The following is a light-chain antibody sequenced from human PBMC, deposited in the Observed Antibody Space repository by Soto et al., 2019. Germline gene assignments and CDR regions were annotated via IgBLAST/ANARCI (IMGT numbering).Light chain of an antibody. Sequence: DIVMTQSPDSLAVSLGERATINCKSSQSVLSSSNNKNCLAWYQQKPRQPPKRLISWASARDSEAPDRFSGSGTGTDFTLTTSSLQAEDVAVYYCQQYYTTPSFGRGTKVEIK. CDR1: QSVLSSSNNKNC. J-gene: IGKJ4*01. CDR3: QQYYTTPS. CDR2: WAS. V-gene: IGKV4-1*01.